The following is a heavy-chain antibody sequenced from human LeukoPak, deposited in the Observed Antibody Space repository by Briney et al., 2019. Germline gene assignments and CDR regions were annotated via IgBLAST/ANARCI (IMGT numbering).Heavy chain of an antibody. V-gene: IGHV1-2*02. CDR2: INPNSGGT. Sequence: ASVKVSCKASGYTFTGYYMHWVRQAPGQGLEWMGWINPNSGGTNYAQKFQGRVTVTRDTSISTAYMELRSLRSDDTAVYYCARDAPGSGSTPWGQGTLVTVSS. D-gene: IGHD1-26*01. CDR1: GYTFTGYY. J-gene: IGHJ5*02. CDR3: ARDAPGSGSTP.